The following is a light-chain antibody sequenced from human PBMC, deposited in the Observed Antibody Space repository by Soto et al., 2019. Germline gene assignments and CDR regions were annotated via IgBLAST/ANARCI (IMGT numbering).Light chain of an antibody. Sequence: QSALTQPASVSGSPGQSITISCTGTSSDVGGYNYVSWYQQHPGKAPKLMVYEVSNRPSGVSNRFSGSKSGNTASLTISGLQAEDEADYYCSSYTSISTPSGFGTGPKATV. CDR3: SSYTSISTPSG. CDR1: SSDVGGYNY. CDR2: EVS. J-gene: IGLJ1*01. V-gene: IGLV2-14*01.